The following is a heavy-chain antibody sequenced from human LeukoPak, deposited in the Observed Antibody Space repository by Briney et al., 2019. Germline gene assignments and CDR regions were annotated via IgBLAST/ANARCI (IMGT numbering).Heavy chain of an antibody. J-gene: IGHJ6*02. V-gene: IGHV4-59*01. Sequence: KPSETLSLTCTVSGGSISSYHWSWIRQPPGKGLEWIGYIYYSGSTNYNPSLKSRVTISVDTSKNQFSLNLTSVTAADTAVYYCARVHEGSGSYGPYYYYYGMDVWGQGTTVIVSS. CDR1: GGSISSYH. D-gene: IGHD3-10*01. CDR3: ARVHEGSGSYGPYYYYYGMDV. CDR2: IYYSGST.